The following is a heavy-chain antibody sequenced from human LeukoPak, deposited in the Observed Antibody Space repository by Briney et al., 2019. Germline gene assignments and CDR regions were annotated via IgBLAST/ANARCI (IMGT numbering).Heavy chain of an antibody. CDR2: IYYSGST. V-gene: IGHV4-39*01. Sequence: SETLSLTCTVSGGSISSSSDYWGWIRQPPGKGLEWIGSIYYSGSTYYSPSLKSRVTISVDTSKNHQFSLKLSSVTAADTAVYYCASSGYYSSFDYWGQGTLSPSLQ. CDR3: ASSGYYSSFDY. J-gene: IGHJ4*02. D-gene: IGHD3-22*01. CDR1: GGSISSSSDY.